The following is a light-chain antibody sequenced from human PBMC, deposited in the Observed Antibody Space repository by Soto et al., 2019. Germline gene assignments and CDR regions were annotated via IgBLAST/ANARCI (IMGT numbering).Light chain of an antibody. CDR2: KVS. CDR1: QSLVYSDGNTY. J-gene: IGKJ1*01. Sequence: DAVLTQSPLSLPVTLGQPATISCRSSQSLVYSDGNTYLNRFQQRPGQTPRRLIYKVSHRDSEVPDRFIGSGSCTDFTLEISRVEAEDVGVYYCMQGKHSPWTFGQGTKVEVK. V-gene: IGKV2-30*01. CDR3: MQGKHSPWT.